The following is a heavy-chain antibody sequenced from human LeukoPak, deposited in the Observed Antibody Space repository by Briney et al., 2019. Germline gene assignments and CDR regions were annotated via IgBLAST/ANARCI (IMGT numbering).Heavy chain of an antibody. CDR2: ISGSGGSR. CDR1: GFTFSSYA. Sequence: GGSLRLSCVASGFTFSSYAMSWVRQAPGKGLEWVSAISGSGGSRYYADSVKGRFTISRDNTKNTLYLQMNSLRAEDTAVYYCAKSMEWLLFLSHFDYWGQGTLVTVSS. CDR3: AKSMEWLLFLSHFDY. J-gene: IGHJ4*02. V-gene: IGHV3-23*01. D-gene: IGHD3-3*01.